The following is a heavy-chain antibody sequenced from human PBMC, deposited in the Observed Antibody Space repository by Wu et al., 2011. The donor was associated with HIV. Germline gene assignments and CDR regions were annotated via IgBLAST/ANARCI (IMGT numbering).Heavy chain of an antibody. D-gene: IGHD3-10*01. J-gene: IGHJ4*02. Sequence: QVQLVQSGAEVKKPGASVKVSCKTSGYTFSNYYMHWVRQAPGQGLEWVGLINPNGGITIYAQQFQGRVTVTRDTSTSTVYMELSSLRSEDTAVYYCARARGSMVRGVMGDYWGQGTLVTVSS. CDR1: GYTFSNYY. CDR2: INPNGGIT. CDR3: ARARGSMVRGVMGDY. V-gene: IGHV1-46*01.